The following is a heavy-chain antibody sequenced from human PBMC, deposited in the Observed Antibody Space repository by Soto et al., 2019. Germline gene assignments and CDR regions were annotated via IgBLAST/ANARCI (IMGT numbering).Heavy chain of an antibody. CDR1: GGSISSYY. V-gene: IGHV4-59*01. Sequence: SETLSLTCTVSGGSISSYYWSWIRQPPGKGLEWIGYIYYSGSTNYNPSLKSRVTISVDTSKNQFSLKLSSVTAADTAVYYCARWPKGPSIAARPDTPHYYGMDVWGQGTTVTVSS. CDR2: IYYSGST. D-gene: IGHD6-6*01. CDR3: ARWPKGPSIAARPDTPHYYGMDV. J-gene: IGHJ6*02.